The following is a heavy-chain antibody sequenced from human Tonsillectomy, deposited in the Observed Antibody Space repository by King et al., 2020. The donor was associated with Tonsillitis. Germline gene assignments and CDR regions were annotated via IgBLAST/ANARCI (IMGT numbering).Heavy chain of an antibody. CDR3: AKNERGYYEISGYYSPFDY. D-gene: IGHD3-22*01. CDR1: GFTFSSYG. J-gene: IGHJ4*02. CDR2: IRYDGSNK. Sequence: VQLVESGGGVVQPGGSLRLSCAASGFTFSSYGMHWVRQAPGKGLEWVAFIRYDGSNKYYADSVKGRFTISRDNSKNTLYLQMNSLRAEDTAVYYCAKNERGYYEISGYYSPFDYWGQGTLVTVSS. V-gene: IGHV3-30*02.